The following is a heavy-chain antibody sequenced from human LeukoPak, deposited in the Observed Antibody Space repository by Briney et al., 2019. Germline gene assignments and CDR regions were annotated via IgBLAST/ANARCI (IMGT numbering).Heavy chain of an antibody. CDR2: IYYSGST. CDR1: GGSISSYY. Sequence: SETLSLTCTVSGGSISSYYWSWIRQPPGKGLEWIAYIYYSGSTNYNPSLKSRVTISVDTSKNQFSLKLSSVTAADTAVYYCARLPDHEVVGPEYYMDVWGKGTTVTVSS. CDR3: ARLPDHEVVGPEYYMDV. J-gene: IGHJ6*03. D-gene: IGHD3-22*01. V-gene: IGHV4-59*08.